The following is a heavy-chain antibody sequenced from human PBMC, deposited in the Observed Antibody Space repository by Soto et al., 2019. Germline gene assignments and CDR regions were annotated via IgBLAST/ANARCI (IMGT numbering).Heavy chain of an antibody. V-gene: IGHV3-11*01. D-gene: IGHD3-22*01. CDR2: ISSSDSII. CDR3: GRDIGYYDSSGYFEY. Sequence: GWSLRLSCAASGFTFSDYSMSWIRHAPGKGLEWVSYISSSDSIIYYTDSVKGRFTISRDNAKNSLYLQMNSLRVEDTAVYYCGRDIGYYDSSGYFEYWCKGTLVTVSS. J-gene: IGHJ4*02. CDR1: GFTFSDYS.